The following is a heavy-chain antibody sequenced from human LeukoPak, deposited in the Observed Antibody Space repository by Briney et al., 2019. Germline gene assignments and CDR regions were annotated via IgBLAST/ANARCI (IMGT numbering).Heavy chain of an antibody. Sequence: AGGSLRLSCAASGFTFSSYAMSWVRQAPGKGLEWVSAISGSGSSTYYADSVKGRFTISRDNSKNTLYLQMNSLRAEDTAVYYCAKDKGWGYSAYDCYGMDVWGQGTTVTVS. V-gene: IGHV3-23*01. D-gene: IGHD1-26*01. J-gene: IGHJ6*02. CDR1: GFTFSSYA. CDR2: ISGSGSST. CDR3: AKDKGWGYSAYDCYGMDV.